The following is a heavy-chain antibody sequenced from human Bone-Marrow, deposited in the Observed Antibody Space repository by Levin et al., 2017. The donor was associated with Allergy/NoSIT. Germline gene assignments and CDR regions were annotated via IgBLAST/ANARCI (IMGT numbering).Heavy chain of an antibody. J-gene: IGHJ4*02. Sequence: ASVKVSCRTSGYSFSDFFIHWVRQAPGQGLEWMGWINPNSGETKYAQEFQGRVTMTRDRSLRTAYLELSRLKSDDTAIYYCARPLRESNWGSFFSFYLEYWGRGTLVTVSS. D-gene: IGHD7-27*01. CDR3: ARPLRESNWGSFFSFYLEY. V-gene: IGHV1-2*02. CDR1: GYSFSDFF. CDR2: INPNSGET.